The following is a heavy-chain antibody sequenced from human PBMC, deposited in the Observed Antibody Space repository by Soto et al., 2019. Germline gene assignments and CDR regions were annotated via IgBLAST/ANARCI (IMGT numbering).Heavy chain of an antibody. Sequence: QITLKESGPTLVKPTQTLTLTCTFSGFSLSTSGVGVGWIRQPPGKALEWLALIYWDDDKRYSPSLMSRLTITKDTSKNQVVLTMTNMDPVDTAKYYCAHRRHSSINCYFDYWGQGTLVTVSS. D-gene: IGHD2-2*01. CDR1: GFSLSTSGVG. CDR3: AHRRHSSINCYFDY. V-gene: IGHV2-5*02. J-gene: IGHJ4*02. CDR2: IYWDDDK.